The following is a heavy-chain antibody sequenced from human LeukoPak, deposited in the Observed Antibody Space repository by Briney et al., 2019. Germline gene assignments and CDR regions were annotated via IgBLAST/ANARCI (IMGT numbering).Heavy chain of an antibody. CDR3: AKDGAYGGYVGY. J-gene: IGHJ4*02. D-gene: IGHD5-12*01. Sequence: TGGSLRLSCAASGFTFQDYGFSWVRQAPGKGLEWVSAISGSGGSTYYADSVKGRFTISRDNSKNTLYLQMNSLRAEDTAVYYCAKDGAYGGYVGYWGQGTLVTVSS. CDR1: GFTFQDYG. V-gene: IGHV3-23*01. CDR2: ISGSGGST.